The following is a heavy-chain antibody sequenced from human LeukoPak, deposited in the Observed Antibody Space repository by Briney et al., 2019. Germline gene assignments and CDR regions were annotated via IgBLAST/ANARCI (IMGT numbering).Heavy chain of an antibody. J-gene: IGHJ4*02. CDR3: AREDGRLLQNGY. D-gene: IGHD1-26*01. V-gene: IGHV1-2*06. CDR1: GYTFTGYY. CDR2: INPNSGGT. Sequence: ASVKVSCKASGYTFTGYYMHWVRQAPGQGLEWMGRINPNSGGTNYAQKFQGRVTMTRDTSISTAYMELSRLRSDDTAVYYCAREDGRLLQNGYWGQGTLVTVSS.